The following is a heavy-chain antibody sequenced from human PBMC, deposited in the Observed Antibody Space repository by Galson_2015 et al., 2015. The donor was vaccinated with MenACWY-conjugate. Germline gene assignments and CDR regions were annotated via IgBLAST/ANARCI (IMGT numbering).Heavy chain of an antibody. Sequence: SLRLSCAVFIGYDMHWLRQAPGEGLEWVALIRYDGIHKNYSESVKGRFTISRDNSKNTLTLQMNSLRVEDTAVYYCAKIGGDFRSGYRPQWGQGTQVTVSS. CDR3: AKIGGDFRSGYRPQ. J-gene: IGHJ4*02. V-gene: IGHV3-30*02. D-gene: IGHD3-3*01. CDR2: IRYDGIHK. CDR1: IGYD.